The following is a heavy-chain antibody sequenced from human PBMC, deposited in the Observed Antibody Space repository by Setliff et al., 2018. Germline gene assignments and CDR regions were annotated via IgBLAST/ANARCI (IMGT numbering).Heavy chain of an antibody. D-gene: IGHD2-8*02. CDR1: GGSFSDSH. CDR2: IDQGGST. CDR3: ARAPQYTNYWYALSWFDP. J-gene: IGHJ5*02. V-gene: IGHV4-34*01. Sequence: SETLSLTCAVYGGSFSDSHWSWIRQPPGKGLEWIGEIDQGGSTNYNPSLKSRVTISLDTSKNQLSLKLASMTAADTAIYYCARAPQYTNYWYALSWFDPWGQGTLVTVSS.